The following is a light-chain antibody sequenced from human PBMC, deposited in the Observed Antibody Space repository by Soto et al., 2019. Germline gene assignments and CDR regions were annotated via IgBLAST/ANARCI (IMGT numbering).Light chain of an antibody. CDR3: SSYTSSSTLL. J-gene: IGLJ3*02. CDR2: EVN. V-gene: IGLV2-14*01. CDR1: SSDVGGYNY. Sequence: QSALTQPASVSGSPGQSITISCTGTSSDVGGYNYVSWYQQNPGKAPKLMIFEVNNRPSGVSDRFSGSKSGNTASLTISELQAEDEAEYYCSSYTSSSTLLFGGGTKLTVL.